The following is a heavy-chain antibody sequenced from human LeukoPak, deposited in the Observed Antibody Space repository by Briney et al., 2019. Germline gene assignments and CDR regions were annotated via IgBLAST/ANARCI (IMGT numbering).Heavy chain of an antibody. J-gene: IGHJ6*02. Sequence: PGGSLGLSCAASGFTFSSYEMNWVRQAPGKGLEWVSYISGSGSTIYYADSVKGRFTISRDNAKNSLYLQMNSLRAEDTAVYYCARARSSYYGMDVWGQGTTVTVSS. CDR3: ARARSSYYGMDV. CDR1: GFTFSSYE. V-gene: IGHV3-48*03. CDR2: ISGSGSTI.